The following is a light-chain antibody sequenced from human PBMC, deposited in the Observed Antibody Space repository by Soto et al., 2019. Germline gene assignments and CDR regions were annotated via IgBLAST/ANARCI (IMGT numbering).Light chain of an antibody. CDR1: SGSVSTSYY. Sequence: QTVVTQEPSFSVSPGRTVTLTCGLSSGSVSTSYYPSWYQQTPGQARRTLIYSTNTSSSGVPDRFSGSILGNKAALTITGAQADDESDYYCVLYMGSGIWVFGGGTKLTVL. J-gene: IGLJ3*02. V-gene: IGLV8-61*01. CDR3: VLYMGSGIWV. CDR2: STN.